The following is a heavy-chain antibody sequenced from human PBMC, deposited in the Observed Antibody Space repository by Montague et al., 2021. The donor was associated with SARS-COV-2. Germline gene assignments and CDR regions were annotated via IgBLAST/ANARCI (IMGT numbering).Heavy chain of an antibody. J-gene: IGHJ5*01. CDR3: ARARGSHYMSWFHS. D-gene: IGHD3-10*01. CDR2: LLERNT. CDR1: GVVELRRRS. V-gene: IGHV4-59*12. Sequence: SETLSLTCTVSGVVELRRRSEEHTSDLQSHHELVCRLLLERNTFYNSSLKSRVTISVSTSSSPFSLRLTSVTAADTAVYYCARARGSHYMSWFHSWGQGTLVIVSS.